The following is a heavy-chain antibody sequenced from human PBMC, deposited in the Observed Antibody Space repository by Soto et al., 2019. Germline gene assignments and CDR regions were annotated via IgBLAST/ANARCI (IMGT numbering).Heavy chain of an antibody. Sequence: GGSLRLSCAASGFTFSSYGMHWVRQAPGKGLEWVAFISHDGSNKYYGDSMKGRIAMSRDNSKSTLYLQMSSLRAEDTAVYYCTKRRNVLRFLEWSSGMEVWGQGTTVTAP. CDR3: TKRRNVLRFLEWSSGMEV. V-gene: IGHV3-30*18. CDR2: ISHDGSNK. D-gene: IGHD3-3*01. CDR1: GFTFSSYG. J-gene: IGHJ6*02.